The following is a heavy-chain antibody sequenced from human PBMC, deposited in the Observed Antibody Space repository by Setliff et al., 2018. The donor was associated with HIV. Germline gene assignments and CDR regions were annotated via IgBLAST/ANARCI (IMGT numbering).Heavy chain of an antibody. CDR1: GYTFTSYG. CDR2: ISADNGNT. D-gene: IGHD3-10*01. V-gene: IGHV1-18*01. Sequence: GASVKVSCKASGYTFTSYGISWVRQAPGQGLEWMGWISADNGNTNYAQKLQGRVTMTTDTSTSTAYMELRSLRSDDTAVYYCASPRHFLGIGSRDYYGMDVWGQGTTFTVSS. J-gene: IGHJ6*02. CDR3: ASPRHFLGIGSRDYYGMDV.